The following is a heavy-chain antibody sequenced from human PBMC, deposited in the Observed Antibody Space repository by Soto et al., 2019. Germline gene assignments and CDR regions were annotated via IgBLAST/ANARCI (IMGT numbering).Heavy chain of an antibody. CDR2: IAHSGTTNYKEIHHSGST. V-gene: IGHV4-4*02. J-gene: IGHJ3*02. CDR1: GCYINSSHG. D-gene: IGHD3-22*01. CDR3: AIVTYYYDSSGSWAYDAFDI. Sequence: SETLCITCTFSGCYINSSHGWSWVRQNPGKGLEWIGEIAHSGTTNYKEIHHSGSTHFNPSLKSRVTISADMSKNQFTLNLNSVTAADTAVYYCAIVTYYYDSSGSWAYDAFDIWGQGTMVTV.